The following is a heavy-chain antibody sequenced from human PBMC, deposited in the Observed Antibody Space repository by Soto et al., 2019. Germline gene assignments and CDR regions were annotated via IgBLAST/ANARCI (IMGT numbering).Heavy chain of an antibody. V-gene: IGHV3-23*01. J-gene: IGHJ6*03. Sequence: EVQLLESGGGLVQPGGSLRLSCAASGFTFSSYAMSWVRQAPGKGLEWVSAISGSGGSTYYADSVKGRFTISRDNSKNTLYLQMNTLRAEDTAVYTCAKGPLYSYSMAVWGKGTTVTVSS. CDR3: AKGPLYSYSMAV. CDR1: GFTFSSYA. CDR2: ISGSGGST.